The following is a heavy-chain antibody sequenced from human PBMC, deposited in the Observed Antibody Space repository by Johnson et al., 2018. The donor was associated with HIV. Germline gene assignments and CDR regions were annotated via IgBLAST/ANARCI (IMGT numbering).Heavy chain of an antibody. CDR2: GST. CDR3: AREGRSHAFDI. V-gene: IGHV3-20*03. Sequence: GSTGYAESVKGRFTISRDNSKNTLYLQMNSLRAEDTALYYCAREGRSHAFDIWGQGTMVTVSS. J-gene: IGHJ3*02. D-gene: IGHD3-3*01.